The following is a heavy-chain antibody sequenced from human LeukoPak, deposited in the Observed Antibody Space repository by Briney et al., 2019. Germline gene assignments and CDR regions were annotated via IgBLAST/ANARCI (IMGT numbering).Heavy chain of an antibody. J-gene: IGHJ4*02. CDR2: IKSKTDGGTT. CDR1: GFTFSNAW. V-gene: IGHV3-15*01. D-gene: IGHD3-22*01. CDR3: TTYPIYYDSSGYYPNFDY. Sequence: GGSLRLSCAASGFTFSNAWMSWVRQAPGKGLEWVGRIKSKTDGGTTDYAAPVKGRFTISRDDSKNTLYLQMNSLKTEDTAEYYCTTYPIYYDSSGYYPNFDYWGQGTLVTVSS.